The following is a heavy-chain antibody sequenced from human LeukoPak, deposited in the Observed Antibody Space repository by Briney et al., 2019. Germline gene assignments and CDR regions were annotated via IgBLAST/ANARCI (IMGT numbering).Heavy chain of an antibody. CDR3: ARHWRGLPWMRFDP. D-gene: IGHD1-26*01. CDR1: GGSFSDYY. V-gene: IGHV4-34*01. Sequence: SETLSLTCAVYGGSFSDYYWSWIRQPPGKGLEWIGEINHSGSTNYNPSLKSRVTISVDTSKNQFSLKLSSVTAADTAAYHCARHWRGLPWMRFDPWGQGTLVTVSS. CDR2: INHSGST. J-gene: IGHJ5*02.